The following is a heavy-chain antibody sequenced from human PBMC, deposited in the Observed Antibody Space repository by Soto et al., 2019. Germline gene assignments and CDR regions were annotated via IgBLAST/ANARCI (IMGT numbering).Heavy chain of an antibody. CDR2: ISGSGGST. Sequence: PGGSLRLSCAASGFTFSSYAMSWVRQAPGKGLEWVSAISGSGGSTYYADSVKGRFTISRDNSKNTLYLQMNSPRAEDTAVYYCAKGGDYSNYGCFDYWGQGTLVTVSS. V-gene: IGHV3-23*01. D-gene: IGHD4-4*01. CDR3: AKGGDYSNYGCFDY. CDR1: GFTFSSYA. J-gene: IGHJ4*02.